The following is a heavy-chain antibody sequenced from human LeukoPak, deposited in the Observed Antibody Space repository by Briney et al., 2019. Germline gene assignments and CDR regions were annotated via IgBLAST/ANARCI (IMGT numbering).Heavy chain of an antibody. CDR3: ARLGGAARPDFDY. CDR1: GFTFRSHA. D-gene: IGHD6-6*01. J-gene: IGHJ4*02. Sequence: GGSLRLSCVGSGFTFRSHAMSWVRQAPEKGLEFVSGIYENGGTTYYADSVKGRFSISRDNSKNTLYLQMDSLRAEDTAVYYCARLGGAARPDFDYWGQGTLVTVSS. V-gene: IGHV3-23*01. CDR2: IYENGGTT.